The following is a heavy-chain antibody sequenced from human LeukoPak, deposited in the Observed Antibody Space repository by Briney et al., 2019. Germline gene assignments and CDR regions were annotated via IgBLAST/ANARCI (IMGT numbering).Heavy chain of an antibody. CDR3: AKRNTMIRGGPSFDY. V-gene: IGHV3-7*03. Sequence: GGSLRLSCATSGMTFSNYWMSWVRQAPGKGLEWVANIRQDGNEKYYVDSVKGRFTISRDNAKNTLYLQMTNLRPEDTAKYYCAKRNTMIRGGPSFDYWGQGILVAVSS. J-gene: IGHJ4*02. D-gene: IGHD3-10*01. CDR2: IRQDGNEK. CDR1: GMTFSNYW.